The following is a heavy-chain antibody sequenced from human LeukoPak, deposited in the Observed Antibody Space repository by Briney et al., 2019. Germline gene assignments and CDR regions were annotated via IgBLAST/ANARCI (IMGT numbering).Heavy chain of an antibody. V-gene: IGHV1-18*01. J-gene: IGHJ4*02. CDR1: GGTFSSYA. CDR3: ASMTTKGYLYYFDY. Sequence: ASVKVSCKASGGTFSSYAISWVRQAPGQGLEWMGWISAYNGNTNYAQKLQGRVTMTTDTSTSTAYMELSSLRSEDTAVYYCASMTTKGYLYYFDYWGQGTLVTVSS. CDR2: ISAYNGNT. D-gene: IGHD4-11*01.